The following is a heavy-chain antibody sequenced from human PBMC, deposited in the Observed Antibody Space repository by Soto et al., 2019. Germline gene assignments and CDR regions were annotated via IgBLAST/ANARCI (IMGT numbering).Heavy chain of an antibody. D-gene: IGHD6-6*01. CDR1: GFTFSSYA. J-gene: IGHJ5*02. V-gene: IGHV3-23*01. CDR3: ARGALVRDSSSSQNNWFAP. Sequence: VGSLRLSCAASGFTFSSYAMSWVRQAPGKGLEWVSAISGSGGSTYYADSVKGRFTISRDNSKNQFSLKLSSVTAADTAVYYCARGALVRDSSSSQNNWFAPWGQGTLVTVSS. CDR2: ISGSGGST.